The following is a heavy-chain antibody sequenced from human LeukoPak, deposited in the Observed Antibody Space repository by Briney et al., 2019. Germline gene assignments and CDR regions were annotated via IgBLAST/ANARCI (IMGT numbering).Heavy chain of an antibody. CDR3: ARGGYYYDSSGYYLFYY. J-gene: IGHJ4*02. Sequence: PGGSLRLSCAASGFTFSSYSMNWVRQAPGKGLEWVSSISSSSSYIYYADSAKGRFTISRDNAKNSLYLQMNSLRAEDTAVYYCARGGYYYDSSGYYLFYYWGQGTLVTVSS. CDR1: GFTFSSYS. V-gene: IGHV3-21*01. D-gene: IGHD3-22*01. CDR2: ISSSSSYI.